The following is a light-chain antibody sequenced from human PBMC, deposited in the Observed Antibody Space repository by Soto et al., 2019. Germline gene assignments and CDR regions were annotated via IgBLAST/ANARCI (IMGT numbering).Light chain of an antibody. CDR3: PSYASGSSHVV. J-gene: IGLJ2*01. CDR2: DVN. V-gene: IGLV2-14*01. CDR1: SSDIGGYVY. Sequence: QSALTHPASVSGSPGQSITLSCTGTSSDIGGYVYVSWYQRHPGKAPKLIIYDVNNRPSGVSNCFSGSKSGNTASLTISGLQAEDEADYYCPSYASGSSHVVFGGWTQLTVL.